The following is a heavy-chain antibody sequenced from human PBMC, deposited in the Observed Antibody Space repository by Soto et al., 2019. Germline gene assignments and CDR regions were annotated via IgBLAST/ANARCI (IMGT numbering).Heavy chain of an antibody. CDR2: MNPNSGNT. CDR1: GYTFTSYD. D-gene: IGHD4-17*01. V-gene: IGHV1-8*01. Sequence: ASEKVSLKASGYTFTSYDINWVRQATGQGLEWMGWMNPNSGNTGYAQKFQGRVTMTRNTSISTAYMELSSLRSEDTAVYYCAKGERVSTFGDFHDGWDVWGQGTTVTVSS. CDR3: AKGERVSTFGDFHDGWDV. J-gene: IGHJ6*02.